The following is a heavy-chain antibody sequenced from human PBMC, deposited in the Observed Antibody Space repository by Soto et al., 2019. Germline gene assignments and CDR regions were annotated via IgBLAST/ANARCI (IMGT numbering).Heavy chain of an antibody. V-gene: IGHV4-4*02. D-gene: IGHD3-10*01. CDR2: IYHSGST. Sequence: QVQLQESGPGLVKPSGTLSLTCAVSGGSISSSNWWSWVRQPPGKGLEWIGEIYHSGSTNYNPSLKSRVTISVDKSKNQFSLKLSSVTAADTAVYYCARVRGILWFGELFGTPNWFDPRGQGTLVTVSS. CDR1: GGSISSSNW. CDR3: ARVRGILWFGELFGTPNWFDP. J-gene: IGHJ5*02.